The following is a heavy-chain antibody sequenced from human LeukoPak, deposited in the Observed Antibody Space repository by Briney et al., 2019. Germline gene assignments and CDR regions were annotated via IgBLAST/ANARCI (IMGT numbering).Heavy chain of an antibody. V-gene: IGHV1-18*01. Sequence: ASVKVSCKASGYTFTSYGISWVRQAPGQGLEWMGWISAYNGNTNYAQKLQGRVTMTTDTSTSTAYMELRSLRSDDTAVYYCARDIIVATRPTTGSWFDPWGQGTLVTASS. CDR3: ARDIIVATRPTTGSWFDP. D-gene: IGHD1-14*01. CDR2: ISAYNGNT. CDR1: GYTFTSYG. J-gene: IGHJ5*02.